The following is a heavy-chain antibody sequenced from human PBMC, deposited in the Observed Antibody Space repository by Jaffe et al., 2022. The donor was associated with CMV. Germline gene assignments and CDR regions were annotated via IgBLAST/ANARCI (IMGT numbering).Heavy chain of an antibody. J-gene: IGHJ6*03. Sequence: QVQLVQSGAEVKKPGASVKVSCKASGYTFTSYGISWVRQAPGQGLEWMGWISAYNGNTNYAQKLQGRVTMTTDTSTSTAYMELRSLRSDDTAVYYCAREGGTKDNIAALTPADYYYYMDVWGKGTTVTVSS. D-gene: IGHD6-13*01. CDR2: ISAYNGNT. CDR1: GYTFTSYG. V-gene: IGHV1-18*04. CDR3: AREGGTKDNIAALTPADYYYYMDV.